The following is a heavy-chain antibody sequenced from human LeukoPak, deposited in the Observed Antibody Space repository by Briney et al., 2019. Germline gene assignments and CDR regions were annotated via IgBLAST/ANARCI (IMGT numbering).Heavy chain of an antibody. V-gene: IGHV3-33*01. CDR1: GFSFSNHG. J-gene: IGHJ5*02. CDR3: ARDSYQDYYGRFDP. D-gene: IGHD3-10*01. CDR2: IWDDGNNK. Sequence: GGSLRLSCAASGFSFSNHGMHWVRQAPGKRLEWVAVIWDDGNNKRYANSVNGRFTISRGNSENTLYLQMNGLTAEDTAMYYCARDSYQDYYGRFDPWGQGTLVIVSS.